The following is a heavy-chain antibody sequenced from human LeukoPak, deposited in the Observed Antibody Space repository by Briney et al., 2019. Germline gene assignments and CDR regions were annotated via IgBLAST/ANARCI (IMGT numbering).Heavy chain of an antibody. CDR1: GFTFSSYS. CDR2: ISSSSTI. V-gene: IGHV3-48*01. Sequence: GGSLRLSCAASGFTFSSYSMNWVRQAPGKGLEWVSYISSSSTIYYADSVKGRFTISRDNAKNSLYLQMNSLRAEDTAVYYCAISTAYYDDPFDYWGQGTLVTVSS. J-gene: IGHJ4*02. CDR3: AISTAYYDDPFDY. D-gene: IGHD3-22*01.